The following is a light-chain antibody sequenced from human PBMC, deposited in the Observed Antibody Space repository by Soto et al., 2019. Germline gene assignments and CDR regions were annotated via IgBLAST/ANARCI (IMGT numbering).Light chain of an antibody. CDR2: AVY. J-gene: IGKJ5*01. CDR1: QSVSSSY. CDR3: QHYVSSPPIT. V-gene: IGKV3-20*01. Sequence: EIVLTQSPGTLSLSPGERATLSCRASQSVSSSYLAWYQQPPGHPTRLLIYAVYSTATGIPDMFSGSGAGTDFLIIISRLEHEYVAVYCCQHYVSSPPITFGPGTRLEIK.